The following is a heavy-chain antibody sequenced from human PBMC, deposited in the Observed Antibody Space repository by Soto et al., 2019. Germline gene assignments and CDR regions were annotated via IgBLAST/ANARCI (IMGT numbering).Heavy chain of an antibody. CDR1: GYTFTSYG. V-gene: IGHV1-18*04. CDR3: ARSGAGTHGHGFGVVRAPHYFYGMDV. J-gene: IGHJ6*02. Sequence: ASVKVSCKASGYTFTSYGISWVRQAPGQGLEWMGWISAYNGNTNYAQKLQGRVTMTTDTSTSTAYMELSSLRSDDTAVYYCARSGAGTHGHGFGVVRAPHYFYGMDVWGQGTTVTVSS. D-gene: IGHD3-3*01. CDR2: ISAYNGNT.